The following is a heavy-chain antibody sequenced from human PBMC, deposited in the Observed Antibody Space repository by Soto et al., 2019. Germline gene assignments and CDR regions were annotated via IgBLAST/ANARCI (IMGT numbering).Heavy chain of an antibody. CDR2: IIPMFGIA. D-gene: IGHD2-2*01. V-gene: IGHV1-69*08. Sequence: QVQLVQSGAEVKKPGSSVKVSCKGSGGNRYTITWVRQAPGQGLEWMGRIIPMFGIATYAQNFQGRVTISADKSTITDYMELSSLRSEDTAVYYWARDAGRSDVVPAAISAMDVWGQGTTVTVSS. CDR3: ARDAGRSDVVPAAISAMDV. J-gene: IGHJ6*02. CDR1: GGNRYT.